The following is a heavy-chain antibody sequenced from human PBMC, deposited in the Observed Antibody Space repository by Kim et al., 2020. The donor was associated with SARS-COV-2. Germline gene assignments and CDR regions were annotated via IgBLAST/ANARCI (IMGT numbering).Heavy chain of an antibody. CDR3: ARKGVSGWYNFDM. D-gene: IGHD6-13*01. Sequence: YSNPPLRHRVTITVDTAKKQFSRKLKSVTAADTAVYYCARKGVSGWYNFDMWGQGRMVTVSS. V-gene: IGHV4-30-2*04. J-gene: IGHJ3*02.